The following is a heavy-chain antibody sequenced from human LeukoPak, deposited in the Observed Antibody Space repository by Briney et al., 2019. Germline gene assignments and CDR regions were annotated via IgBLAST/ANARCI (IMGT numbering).Heavy chain of an antibody. V-gene: IGHV3-33*01. CDR3: ARDYHLTGYDAFDI. CDR2: IWYDGSNK. Sequence: PGRSLRLSCAASGFTFSSYGMHWVRQAPGKGLEWVAVIWYDGSNKYYADSVKGRFTISRDNSKNTLYLQMNSLRAEDTAVYYCARDYHLTGYDAFDIWGQGTMVTVSS. CDR1: GFTFSSYG. J-gene: IGHJ3*02. D-gene: IGHD7-27*01.